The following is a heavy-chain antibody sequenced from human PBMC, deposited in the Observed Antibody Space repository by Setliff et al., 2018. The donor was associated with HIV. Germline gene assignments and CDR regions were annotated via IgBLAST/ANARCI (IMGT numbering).Heavy chain of an antibody. Sequence: ASVKVSCKASTYTFSSYVINWVRQAPGQGLEWMGRISVYNGITIYAQKLQGRVIMTTDTSTSTAYMELRSLRSDDTAMYHCATQRDIVMVPGQGGFDIWAQGTMVTVSS. CDR1: TYTFSSYV. J-gene: IGHJ3*02. D-gene: IGHD2-2*01. CDR3: ATQRDIVMVPGQGGFDI. V-gene: IGHV1-18*01. CDR2: ISVYNGIT.